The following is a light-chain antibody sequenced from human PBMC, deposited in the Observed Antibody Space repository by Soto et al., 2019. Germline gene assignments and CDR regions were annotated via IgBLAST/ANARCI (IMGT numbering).Light chain of an antibody. CDR2: DAS. Sequence: DIQMTQSPSSVSASIGDRVTITCRASQGISTWLAWYQQNPGKAPKLLIYDASSLESGVPSRFSGSGSGTEFTLTISSLQPDDFATYYCQQYNTYWTFGQGTKVDI. J-gene: IGKJ1*01. V-gene: IGKV1-5*01. CDR3: QQYNTYWT. CDR1: QGISTW.